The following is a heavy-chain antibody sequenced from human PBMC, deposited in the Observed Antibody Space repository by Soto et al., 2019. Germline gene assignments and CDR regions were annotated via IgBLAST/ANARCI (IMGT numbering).Heavy chain of an antibody. Sequence: GGSLRLSCAASGFTFNNYGMNWGRQAPGKGLEWVAVISFDGSDKYYADSVKGRFTISRDNSKNTLYLQMNSLRPEDTAVYYCAKPDRRDSSGFADHWGKGMLVTVSS. CDR3: AKPDRRDSSGFADH. V-gene: IGHV3-30*18. CDR1: GFTFNNYG. CDR2: ISFDGSDK. J-gene: IGHJ4*02. D-gene: IGHD3-22*01.